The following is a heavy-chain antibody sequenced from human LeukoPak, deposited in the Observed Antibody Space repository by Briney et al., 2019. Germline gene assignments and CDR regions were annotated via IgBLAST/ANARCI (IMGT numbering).Heavy chain of an antibody. CDR3: ARRSYDFWSGYYTEWFDP. CDR2: IYHSGST. V-gene: IGHV4-38-2*01. J-gene: IGHJ5*02. CDR1: GYSIGSGYY. Sequence: PSETLSLTCAVSGYSIGSGYYWGWIRQPPGKGLEWIGSIYHSGSTYYNPSLKSRVTISVDTSKNQFSLKLSSVTAADTAVYYCARRSYDFWSGYYTEWFDPWGQGTLVTVSS. D-gene: IGHD3-3*01.